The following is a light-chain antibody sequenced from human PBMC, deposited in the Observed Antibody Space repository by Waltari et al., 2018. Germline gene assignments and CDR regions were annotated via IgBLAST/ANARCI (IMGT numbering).Light chain of an antibody. V-gene: IGLV2-23*02. CDR2: AVS. Sequence: QSALTQPASVSGSPRQSITISCPGTSSDVGNYKLVSWYQQHPGKAPKLMIYAVSKRPSGVSDRFSGSKSGDMASLTISGLQPEDEAEYFCSSYAGSSKGVFGGGTKVTVL. J-gene: IGLJ2*01. CDR1: SSDVGNYKL. CDR3: SSYAGSSKGV.